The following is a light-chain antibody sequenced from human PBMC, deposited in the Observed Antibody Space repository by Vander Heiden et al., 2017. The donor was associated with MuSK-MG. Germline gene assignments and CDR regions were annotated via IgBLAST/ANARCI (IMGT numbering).Light chain of an antibody. CDR3: AAWDDSLNGRV. CDR2: SNN. J-gene: IGLJ3*02. Sequence: QSVLTQPPSASGTPGQRVTISCSGSSSNIGSNTVNWYQQLPGTAPNLLIYSNNQRRSGVPARCSGSKSGTSASLTISGLQSEDEADYYCAAWDDSLNGRVFGGGTKLTVL. V-gene: IGLV1-44*01. CDR1: SSNIGSNT.